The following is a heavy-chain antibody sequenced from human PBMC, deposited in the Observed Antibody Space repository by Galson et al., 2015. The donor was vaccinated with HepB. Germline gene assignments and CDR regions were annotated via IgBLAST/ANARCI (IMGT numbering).Heavy chain of an antibody. CDR1: GFTFRSYA. CDR2: ISYDGSNK. V-gene: IGHV3-30-3*01. J-gene: IGHJ6*02. D-gene: IGHD2-8*01. Sequence: SLRLSCAASGFTFRSYAMHWVRQAPGKGLEWVAVISYDGSNKYYADSVKGRFTISRANSKNTLFLQMNSLRAEDTAVYYCARSEGVWAYYYGMDVWGQGTTVTVSS. CDR3: ARSEGVWAYYYGMDV.